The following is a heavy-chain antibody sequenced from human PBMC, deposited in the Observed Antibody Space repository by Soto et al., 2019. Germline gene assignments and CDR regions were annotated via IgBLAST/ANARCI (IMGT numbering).Heavy chain of an antibody. D-gene: IGHD2-8*01. CDR3: ARGPRQLCTNGVCYTLYYYYYGMDV. CDR1: GYSISSGYY. V-gene: IGHV4-38-2*01. Sequence: PSETLSLTCAVSGYSISSGYYWGWIRQPPGKGLEWIGSIYHSGSTYYNPSLKSRVTISVDTSKNQFSLKLSSVTAADTAVYYCARGPRQLCTNGVCYTLYYYYYGMDVWGQGTTVTVSS. CDR2: IYHSGST. J-gene: IGHJ6*02.